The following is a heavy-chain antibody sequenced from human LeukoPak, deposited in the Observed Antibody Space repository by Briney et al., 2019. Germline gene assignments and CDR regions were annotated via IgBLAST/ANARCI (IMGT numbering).Heavy chain of an antibody. J-gene: IGHJ4*02. CDR1: GGSISSGDYY. D-gene: IGHD2-21*01. Sequence: SETLSLTCTVSGGSISSGDYYWSWIRQPPGKGLEWIGYIYYSGSTYYNPSLKSRVTISVDTSKNQFSLKLSSVTAADTAVYYCARRMTILWWPFDYWGQGTLVTVSS. CDR3: ARRMTILWWPFDY. CDR2: IYYSGST. V-gene: IGHV4-30-4*08.